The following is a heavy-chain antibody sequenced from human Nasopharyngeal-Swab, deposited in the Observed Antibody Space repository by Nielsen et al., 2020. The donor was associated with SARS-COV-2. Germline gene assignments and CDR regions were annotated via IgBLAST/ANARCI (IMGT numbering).Heavy chain of an antibody. J-gene: IGHJ4*02. CDR2: ISSTGTTI. V-gene: IGHV3-48*03. CDR3: AREMGYSYGWDY. Sequence: KGLEWISYISSTGTTIYYADSVKGRFTISRDNAKNSLFLQMNSLRAEDTALYYCAREMGYSYGWDYWGQGTQVTVSS. D-gene: IGHD5-18*01.